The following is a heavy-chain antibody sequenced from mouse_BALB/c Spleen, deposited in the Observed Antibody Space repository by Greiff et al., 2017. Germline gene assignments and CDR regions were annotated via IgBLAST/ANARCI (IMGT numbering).Heavy chain of an antibody. J-gene: IGHJ4*01. CDR1: GYTFTDYA. CDR3: ANGEITTVSHAMDY. Sequence: QVQLKQSGAELVRPGVSVKISCKGSGYTFTDYAMHWVKQSHAKSLEWIGVISTYYGDASYNQKFKGKATMTVDKSSSTAYMELARLTSEDSAIYYCANGEITTVSHAMDYWGQGTSVTVSS. CDR2: ISTYYGDA. V-gene: IGHV1S137*01. D-gene: IGHD1-1*01.